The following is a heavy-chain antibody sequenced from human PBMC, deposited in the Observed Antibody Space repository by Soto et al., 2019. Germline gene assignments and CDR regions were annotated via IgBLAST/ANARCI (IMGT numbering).Heavy chain of an antibody. CDR2: ISSSGSTI. J-gene: IGHJ4*02. Sequence: LRLSCAASGFTFSDYYMSWIRQAPGKGLEWVSYISSSGSTIYYADSVKGRFTISRDNAKNSLYLQMNSLRAEDTAVYYCARDWAPYYYDSSGYRDYWGQGTLVTVSS. CDR1: GFTFSDYY. V-gene: IGHV3-11*01. D-gene: IGHD3-22*01. CDR3: ARDWAPYYYDSSGYRDY.